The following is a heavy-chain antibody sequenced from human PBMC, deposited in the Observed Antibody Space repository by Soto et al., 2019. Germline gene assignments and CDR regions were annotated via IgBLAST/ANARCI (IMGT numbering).Heavy chain of an antibody. D-gene: IGHD3-22*01. CDR1: GLTFSSYA. J-gene: IGHJ3*02. CDR3: VLRRYYYDSSGYYHDAFDI. CDR2: ISGSGGST. V-gene: IGHV3-23*01. Sequence: GGSVRLSCAASGLTFSSYAMSWVRQAPGKGLEWVSAISGSGGSTYYADSVKGRFTISRDNSKNTLYLQMNSLRAEDTAVYYCVLRRYYYDSSGYYHDAFDIWGQGTMVTVSS.